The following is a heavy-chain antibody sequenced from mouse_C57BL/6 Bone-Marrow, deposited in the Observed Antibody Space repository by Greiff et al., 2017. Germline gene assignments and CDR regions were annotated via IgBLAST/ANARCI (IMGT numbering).Heavy chain of an antibody. CDR3: ARSPDGSSHFDY. CDR1: GFHIKDYY. V-gene: IGHV14-2*01. Sequence: EVQLQQSGAELVKPGASVKLSCTASGFHIKDYYMNWVKQRTEQGLVWIGRIDPEDGDTKYDPKFPGKATITADTSSNTAYLQLSSLTSEDTAVYYCARSPDGSSHFDYWGQGTTLTVAS. CDR2: IDPEDGDT. D-gene: IGHD1-1*01. J-gene: IGHJ2*01.